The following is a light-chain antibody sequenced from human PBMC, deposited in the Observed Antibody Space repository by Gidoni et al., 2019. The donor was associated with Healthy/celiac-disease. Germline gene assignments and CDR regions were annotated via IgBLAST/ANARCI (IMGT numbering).Light chain of an antibody. CDR3: QQYYSTPWT. Sequence: IVLTPSPDSLAGSLGGRATINCKSSQSVLYSSNNKNYLAWYQQKPGQPPKLLIYWASTRESGVPDRFSGSGSGTDFTLTISSLQAEDVAVYYCQQYYSTPWTFGQGTKVEIK. V-gene: IGKV4-1*01. J-gene: IGKJ1*01. CDR2: WAS. CDR1: QSVLYSSNNKNY.